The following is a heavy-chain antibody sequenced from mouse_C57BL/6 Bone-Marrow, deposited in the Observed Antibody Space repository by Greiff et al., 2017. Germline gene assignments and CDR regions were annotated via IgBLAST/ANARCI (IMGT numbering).Heavy chain of an antibody. CDR3: AREGAYRDYAMDY. J-gene: IGHJ4*01. CDR2: IDPSDSET. CDR1: GYTFTSYW. D-gene: IGHD3-1*01. Sequence: VKQSCKASGYTFTSYWMHWVKQRPIQGLEWIGNIDPSDSETHYNQKFKDKATLTVDKSSSTAYMQLSSLTSEDSAVYYCAREGAYRDYAMDYWGQGTSVTVSS. V-gene: IGHV1-52*01.